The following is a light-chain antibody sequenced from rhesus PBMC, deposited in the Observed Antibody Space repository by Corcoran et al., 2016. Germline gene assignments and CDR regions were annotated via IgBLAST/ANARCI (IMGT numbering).Light chain of an antibody. CDR2: KAA. Sequence: DIQMTQSPSSLSASVGDTVTITCRASQGISSWLAWYQPKPGKAPKLLSYKAASLQSGVPSRFSGSGSGTEFTLTSSSLQSEDFATYCCQQYSSRPPTFGGGTKVELK. J-gene: IGKJ4*01. CDR1: QGISSW. V-gene: IGKV1-22*01. CDR3: QQYSSRPPT.